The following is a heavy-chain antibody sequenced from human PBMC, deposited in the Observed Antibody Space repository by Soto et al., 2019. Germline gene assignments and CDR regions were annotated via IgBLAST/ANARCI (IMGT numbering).Heavy chain of an antibody. CDR1: GGTFSSYA. CDR3: ARESEMATAFDY. D-gene: IGHD5-18*01. Sequence: VKVSCKASGGTFSSYAISWVRQAPGQGLEWMGGIIPIFGTANYAQKFQGRVTITADESTSTAYMELSSLRSEDTAVYYCARESEMATAFDYWGQGTLVTVSS. CDR2: IIPIFGTA. J-gene: IGHJ4*02. V-gene: IGHV1-69*01.